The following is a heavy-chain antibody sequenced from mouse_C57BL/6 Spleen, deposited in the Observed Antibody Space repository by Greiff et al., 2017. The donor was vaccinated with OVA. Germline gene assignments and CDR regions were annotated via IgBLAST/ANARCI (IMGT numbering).Heavy chain of an antibody. CDR1: GYTFTSYW. V-gene: IGHV1-69*01. J-gene: IGHJ4*01. CDR3: ARGGGPMDY. D-gene: IGHD1-1*02. Sequence: QVQLQQPGAELVMPGASVKLSCKASGYTFTSYWMHWVKQRPGQGLEWIGEIDPSDSYTNYNQKFKGKSTLTVDKSSSTAYMQLSSLTSEDSAVYYCARGGGPMDYWGQGTSVTVSS. CDR2: IDPSDSYT.